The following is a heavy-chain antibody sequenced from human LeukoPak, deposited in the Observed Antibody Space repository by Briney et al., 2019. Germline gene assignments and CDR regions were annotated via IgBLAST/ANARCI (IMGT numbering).Heavy chain of an antibody. CDR3: ARDEDYGDYESDY. J-gene: IGHJ4*02. D-gene: IGHD4-17*01. CDR1: GYTFTGYY. Sequence: ASVKVSCKASGYTFTGYYMHWVRQAPGQGLEWMGWINLNSGGTNYAQKFQGRVTMTRDTSISTAYMELSRLRPDDTAVYYCARDEDYGDYESDYWGQGTLVTVSS. CDR2: INLNSGGT. V-gene: IGHV1-2*02.